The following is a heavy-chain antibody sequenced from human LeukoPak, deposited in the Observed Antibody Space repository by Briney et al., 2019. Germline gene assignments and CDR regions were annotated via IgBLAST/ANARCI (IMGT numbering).Heavy chain of an antibody. CDR2: INTNTGNP. J-gene: IGHJ5*02. Sequence: GASVKVSCKASGYTFTSYAMNWVRQATGQGLEWMGWINTNTGNPTYAQGFTGRFVFSLDTSVSTAYLQISSLKAEDTAVYYCARDRWPSHSYGGNQGWFDPWGQGTLVTVSS. CDR3: ARDRWPSHSYGGNQGWFDP. CDR1: GYTFTSYA. V-gene: IGHV7-4-1*02. D-gene: IGHD4-23*01.